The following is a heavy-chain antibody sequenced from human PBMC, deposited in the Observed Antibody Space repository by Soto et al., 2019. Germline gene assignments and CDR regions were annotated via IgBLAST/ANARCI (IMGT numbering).Heavy chain of an antibody. D-gene: IGHD1-26*01. CDR2: VRYSGST. V-gene: IGHV4-39*01. Sequence: QLQLQESGPGLVKPSETLSLTCTVSGGSISSSGYFWGWIRQSPEKGLEWIGTVRYSGSTYYHPSLKSRGTISLDTSTNQFSLKLCSVTAADTAVYYWARHDDSGSFINGFDIWGQGTMVTVS. J-gene: IGHJ3*02. CDR1: GGSISSSGYF. CDR3: ARHDDSGSFINGFDI.